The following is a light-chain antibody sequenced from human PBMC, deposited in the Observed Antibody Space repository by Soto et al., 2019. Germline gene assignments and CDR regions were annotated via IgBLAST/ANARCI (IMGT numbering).Light chain of an antibody. CDR1: QSIVYSSNNKNY. CDR2: WAS. J-gene: IGKJ1*01. CDR3: QQYYDAPQT. Sequence: DIVMTQSPDSLAVSLGERATINCKSSQSIVYSSNNKNYLAWYQQKPGQPPKLLIYWASTRESGVPDRFSGSGSGTDFTLTISSLQAGDVAVYYCQQYYDAPQTFGQGTKVEI. V-gene: IGKV4-1*01.